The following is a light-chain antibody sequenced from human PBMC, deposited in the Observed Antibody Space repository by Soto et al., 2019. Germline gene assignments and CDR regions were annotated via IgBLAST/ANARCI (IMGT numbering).Light chain of an antibody. J-gene: IGLJ1*01. CDR2: DVS. CDR1: SSDVGGYNY. CDR3: SSYTSSSTQV. V-gene: IGLV2-14*01. Sequence: QSVLTPPSSVSGSPGQAITISCPGTSSDVGGYNYVSWYQQHPGKAPKLMIYDVSNRPSGVSNRFSGSKSGNTASLTISGLQAEDEADYYCSSYTSSSTQVFGTGTKVTVL.